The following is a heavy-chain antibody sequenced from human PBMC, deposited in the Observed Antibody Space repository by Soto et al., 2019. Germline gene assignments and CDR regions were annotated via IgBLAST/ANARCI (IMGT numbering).Heavy chain of an antibody. CDR1: GFSVTYPY. D-gene: IGHD2-15*01. Sequence: EVQLVEPGGGLVQPGGPLRLSCAASGFSVTYPYMSWIRQAPGKGLEWISVIYSGGRTFYADSVRGRFTISRDEGKNTLYLQMHSLGPEDTAVYFCARSDCSSGGCPNWFDIWGHGTTVIVSS. CDR3: ARSDCSSGGCPNWFDI. V-gene: IGHV3-66*01. CDR2: IYSGGRT. J-gene: IGHJ5*01.